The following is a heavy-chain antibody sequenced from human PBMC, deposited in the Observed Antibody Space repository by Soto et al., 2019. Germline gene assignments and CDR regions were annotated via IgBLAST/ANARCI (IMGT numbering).Heavy chain of an antibody. CDR3: AKDRIVGATNED. CDR2: ISGSGGST. CDR1: GFTFSSYT. V-gene: IGHV3-23*01. D-gene: IGHD1-26*01. Sequence: EVQLLESGGGLVQPRGSLRLSCAASGFTFSSYTMSWVRQAPGKGLEWVSAISGSGGSTYYADSVKGRFTISRDNSKNTLYLQMNSLRAEDTAVYYCAKDRIVGATNEDWGQGTLVTVSS. J-gene: IGHJ4*02.